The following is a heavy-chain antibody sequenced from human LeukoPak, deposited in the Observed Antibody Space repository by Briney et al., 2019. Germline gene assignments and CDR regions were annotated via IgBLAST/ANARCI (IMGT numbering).Heavy chain of an antibody. J-gene: IGHJ4*02. V-gene: IGHV1-69*04. CDR1: GGTFSSYA. Sequence: SVKASCKASGGTFSSYAISWVRQAPGQGLEWMGRIIPILGIANYAQKFQGRVAITADKSTSTAYMELSSLRSEDTAVYYCARSYYYDSSGYYYFDYWGQGTLVTVSS. CDR3: ARSYYYDSSGYYYFDY. CDR2: IIPILGIA. D-gene: IGHD3-22*01.